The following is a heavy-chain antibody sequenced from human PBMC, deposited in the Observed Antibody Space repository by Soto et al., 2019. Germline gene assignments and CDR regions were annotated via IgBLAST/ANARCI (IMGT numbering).Heavy chain of an antibody. J-gene: IGHJ3*02. CDR1: GYPVTAYY. D-gene: IGHD3-3*01. CDR2: INPATGAA. CDR3: ARGGGVGVAGSAAFDM. Sequence: QLHLVQSGAVVKKPGASVTVSCSASGYPVTAYYMHWVRQAPGRGLEWMGGINPATGAAKYTQTFPGRVTMTRVTATSTVVMEVSYRTSEDTAVFYWARGGGVGVAGSAAFDMWGQGTLVTVSS. V-gene: IGHV1-2*02.